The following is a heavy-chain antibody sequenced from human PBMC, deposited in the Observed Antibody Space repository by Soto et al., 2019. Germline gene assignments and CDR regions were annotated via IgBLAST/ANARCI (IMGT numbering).Heavy chain of an antibody. Sequence: QVQLVQSGAEVKKPGASVKVSCKASGYTFTSYGISWVRQAPGQGLEWMGWISAYNGNTNYAQKLQGRVTMTTDTPTSTAYRERGSLRSDDTAVYYCARLVPLWYYGRDVGGQGPPVTASS. V-gene: IGHV1-18*01. D-gene: IGHD5-18*01. J-gene: IGHJ6*02. CDR2: ISAYNGNT. CDR3: ARLVPLWYYGRDV. CDR1: GYTFTSYG.